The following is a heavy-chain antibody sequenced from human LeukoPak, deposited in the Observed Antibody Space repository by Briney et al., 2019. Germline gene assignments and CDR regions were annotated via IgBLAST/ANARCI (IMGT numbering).Heavy chain of an antibody. J-gene: IGHJ5*02. V-gene: IGHV4-34*01. CDR3: ARVLLWFGESTRLDP. Sequence: SETLSLTCAVYGGSFSGYYWSWIRQPPGKGLEWIGEINHSGSTNYNPSLKSRVTISVDTSKNQFSLKLSSVTTADTAVYYCARVLLWFGESTRLDPWGQGTLVTVSS. D-gene: IGHD3-10*01. CDR2: INHSGST. CDR1: GGSFSGYY.